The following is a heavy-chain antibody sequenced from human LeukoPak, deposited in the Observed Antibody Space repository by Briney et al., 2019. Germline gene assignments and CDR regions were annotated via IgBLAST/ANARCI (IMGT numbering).Heavy chain of an antibody. Sequence: SVKVSCKASGFTFTSSAMQWVRQARGQRLEWIGWIVVGSGNTNYAQKFQERVTITRDMSTSTAYMELSSLRSEDTAVYYCARDYCSSTSCYFDYWGQGTLVTVSS. CDR3: ARDYCSSTSCYFDY. J-gene: IGHJ4*02. V-gene: IGHV1-58*02. D-gene: IGHD2-2*01. CDR2: IVVGSGNT. CDR1: GFTFTSSA.